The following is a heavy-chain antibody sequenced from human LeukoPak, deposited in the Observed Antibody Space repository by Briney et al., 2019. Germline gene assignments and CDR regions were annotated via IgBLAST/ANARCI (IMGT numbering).Heavy chain of an antibody. Sequence: SETLSLTCTVSGGSVSNGNYYWSWLRQPPGKALEWIGYIYYAGSTNYNPSLEGRVTISVDTSKNQFSVKLSSVTAADTAVYYCARSQNYYGSGDYWSQGTLVTVSS. V-gene: IGHV4-61*01. CDR1: GGSVSNGNYY. J-gene: IGHJ4*02. CDR3: ARSQNYYGSGDY. CDR2: IYYAGST. D-gene: IGHD3-10*01.